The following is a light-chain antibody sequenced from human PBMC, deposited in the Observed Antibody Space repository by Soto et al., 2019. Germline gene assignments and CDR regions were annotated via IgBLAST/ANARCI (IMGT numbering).Light chain of an antibody. CDR3: QSYDLSLRNYV. CDR1: PSDVGGYIS. V-gene: IGLV2-8*01. CDR2: EVN. J-gene: IGLJ1*01. Sequence: QSVLTQPPSASGSPGQSVTISCTGTPSDVGGYISVSWYQQHPGKAPKLIIYEVNKRPSGVPDRFSGSKSGTSASLAIIRLQAEDEGDYYCQSYDLSLRNYVFGSGTKVTV.